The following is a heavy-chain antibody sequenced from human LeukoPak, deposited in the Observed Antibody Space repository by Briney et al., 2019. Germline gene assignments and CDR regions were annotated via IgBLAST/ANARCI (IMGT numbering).Heavy chain of an antibody. CDR2: ISGSGGST. V-gene: IGHV3-23*01. CDR3: ARLPAYCSSTSCYVDY. D-gene: IGHD2-2*01. J-gene: IGHJ4*02. CDR1: GFTFSSYA. Sequence: GGSLRLSCAASGFTFSSYAMGWVRQAPGKGLEWVSAISGSGGSTYYADSVKGRFTISRDNSKNTLYLQMNSLRAEDTAVFYCARLPAYCSSTSCYVDYWGQGTLVTVSS.